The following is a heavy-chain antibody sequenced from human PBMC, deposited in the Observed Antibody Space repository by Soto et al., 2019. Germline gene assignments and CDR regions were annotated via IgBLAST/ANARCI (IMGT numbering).Heavy chain of an antibody. J-gene: IGHJ6*02. CDR3: KGYDFWSGPRDYYYYGMDV. Sequence: GGSLRLSCSASGFTFSSYAMHWVRQAPGKGLEYVSAISSNGGSTYYADSVKGGFTISRDNSKNTLYLQMSSLRAEDTAVYYCKGYDFWSGPRDYYYYGMDVWGQGTTVTVS. CDR2: ISSNGGST. D-gene: IGHD3-3*01. CDR1: GFTFSSYA. V-gene: IGHV3-64D*06.